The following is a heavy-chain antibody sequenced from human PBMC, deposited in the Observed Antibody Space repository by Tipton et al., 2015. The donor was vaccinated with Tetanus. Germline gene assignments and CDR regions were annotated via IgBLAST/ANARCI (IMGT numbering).Heavy chain of an antibody. J-gene: IGHJ4*02. D-gene: IGHD4-17*01. Sequence: TLSLTCTVSGGSISSYYWSWIRQPAGKGLEWIGRIYTSGSTNYNPPLKSRVTMSVDTSKNQFSLKLSRVTAADTAVYYCARLPDYGDYDPFDYWGQGTLVTVSS. V-gene: IGHV4-4*07. CDR1: GGSISSYY. CDR3: ARLPDYGDYDPFDY. CDR2: IYTSGST.